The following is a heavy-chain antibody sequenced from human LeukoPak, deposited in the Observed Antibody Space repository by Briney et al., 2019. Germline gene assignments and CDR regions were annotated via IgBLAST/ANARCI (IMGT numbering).Heavy chain of an antibody. V-gene: IGHV1-18*01. CDR1: GGTFSSYA. J-gene: IGHJ4*02. CDR3: ARAQPPYSGSYYNDFDY. CDR2: ISAYNGNT. Sequence: ASVKVSCKASGGTFSSYAISWVRQAPGQGLEWMGWISAYNGNTNYAQKLQGRVTMTTDTSTSTAHMELRSLRSDDTAVYYCARAQPPYSGSYYNDFDYWGQGTLVTVSS. D-gene: IGHD1-26*01.